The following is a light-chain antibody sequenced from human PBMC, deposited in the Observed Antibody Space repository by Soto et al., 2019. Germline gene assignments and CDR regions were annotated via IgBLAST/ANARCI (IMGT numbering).Light chain of an antibody. Sequence: QSVLTQPPSVSGAPGQRVTISCTGSSSNIGAGYDVHWYQQLPGTAPKLLIYGNNNRPSGVPDRFSGSKSGTSASLAITGLQAEDEADYYCLSYDSSLRGSRVFGGGTQLTVL. CDR1: SSNIGAGYD. J-gene: IGLJ2*01. CDR3: LSYDSSLRGSRV. CDR2: GNN. V-gene: IGLV1-40*01.